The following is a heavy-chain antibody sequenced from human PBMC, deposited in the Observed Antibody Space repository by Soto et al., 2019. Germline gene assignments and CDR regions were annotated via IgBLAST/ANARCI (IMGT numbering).Heavy chain of an antibody. V-gene: IGHV1-69*01. CDR3: AKDETGDSYYFYYGLDV. CDR2: IIPVFDAV. Sequence: QMQLVQSGAEVRRPGSSVKVSCKASGDTINTYTINWVRQAPGQGLEWLGGIIPVFDAVDHAQKFQGRLTITADVSTNTVYMELSSLTSDDTAVYFCAKDETGDSYYFYYGLDVWGQGTTVTVSS. D-gene: IGHD7-27*01. J-gene: IGHJ6*02. CDR1: GDTINTYT.